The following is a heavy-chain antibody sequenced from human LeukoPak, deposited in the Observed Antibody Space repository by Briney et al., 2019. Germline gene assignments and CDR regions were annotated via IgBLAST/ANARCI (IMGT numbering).Heavy chain of an antibody. CDR2: IRYDGSNK. Sequence: PGGPLRLSCAASGFTFSSYGMHWVRQAPGKGLEWVAFIRYDGSNKYYADSVKGRFTTSRDNSKNTLYLQMNSLRAEDTAVYYCAKDYSYGHYYFDYWGQGTLVTVSS. CDR1: GFTFSSYG. V-gene: IGHV3-30*02. J-gene: IGHJ4*02. D-gene: IGHD5-18*01. CDR3: AKDYSYGHYYFDY.